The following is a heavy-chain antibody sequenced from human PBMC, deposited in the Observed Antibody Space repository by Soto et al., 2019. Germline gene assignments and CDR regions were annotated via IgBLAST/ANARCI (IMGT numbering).Heavy chain of an antibody. V-gene: IGHV1-2*04. Sequence: ASVKVSCKASGYTFTGYYMHWVRQAPGQGLEWMGWINPNSGGTNYAQKFQGWVTMTRDTSISTAYMELSRLRSDDTAVYYCARGAKLRFLEWLPTTPSHYYGMAVWGQGTTVTVSS. CDR2: INPNSGGT. J-gene: IGHJ6*02. D-gene: IGHD3-3*01. CDR3: ARGAKLRFLEWLPTTPSHYYGMAV. CDR1: GYTFTGYY.